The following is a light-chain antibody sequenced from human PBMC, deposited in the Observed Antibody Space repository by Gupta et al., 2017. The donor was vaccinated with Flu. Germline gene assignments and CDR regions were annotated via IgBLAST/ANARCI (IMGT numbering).Light chain of an antibody. J-gene: IGLJ1*01. CDR2: EVT. Sequence: TSSDVGNYNLVSWYPQHPGEAPKLMIYEVTKRPSGVSNRFSGSKSGSTASLTISGLQAADEGDYYCCSYAESRTFVFGTGTKVTVL. V-gene: IGLV2-23*02. CDR1: SSDVGNYNL. CDR3: CSYAESRTFV.